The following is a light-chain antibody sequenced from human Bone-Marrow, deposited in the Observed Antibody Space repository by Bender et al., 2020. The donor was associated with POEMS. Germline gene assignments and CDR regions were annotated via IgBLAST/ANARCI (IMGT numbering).Light chain of an antibody. J-gene: IGLJ2*01. CDR3: SSYTSDTITAL. Sequence: QSALTQPASVSGSPGQSITISCTGTSSDVGGFNYVSWYQQHPGKAPKLMIYDVTNRPSGVSTRFSGSKSGNTASLIMSGLQAEDEADYYCSSYTSDTITALFGGGTKLIVL. CDR2: DVT. V-gene: IGLV2-14*03. CDR1: SSDVGGFNY.